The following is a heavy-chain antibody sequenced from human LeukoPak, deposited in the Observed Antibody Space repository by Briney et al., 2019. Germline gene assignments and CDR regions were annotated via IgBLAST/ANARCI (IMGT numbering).Heavy chain of an antibody. J-gene: IGHJ4*02. D-gene: IGHD6-13*01. CDR2: ISSRGTTK. CDR3: ANFEPGYTSSWYAEF. CDR1: GFTFSSSR. V-gene: IGHV3-48*01. Sequence: GGSLRLSCEVSGFTFSSSRMNWVRQAPGKGLEWVSYISSRGTTKHYADSVKGRFTISRDNAKNALYLQMNSLRVEDAAVYYCANFEPGYTSSWYAEFWGQGTLVTVSS.